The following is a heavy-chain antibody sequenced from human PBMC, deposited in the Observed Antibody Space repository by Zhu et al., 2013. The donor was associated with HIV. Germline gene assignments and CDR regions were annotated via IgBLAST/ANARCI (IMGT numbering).Heavy chain of an antibody. V-gene: IGHV3-74*01. CDR3: ARDANLVGATSDY. J-gene: IGHJ4*02. CDR2: INLDGSGT. CDR1: GFTFRSYW. D-gene: IGHD1-26*01. Sequence: EVQLVESGGDLVQPGGSLRLSCAASGFTFRSYWMHWVRQAPGEGLVWVSRINLDGSGTSYADSVKGRFTISRDNAKNTLYLQMNSLRAEDTAMYYCARDANLVGATSDYWGQGTLVTGLL.